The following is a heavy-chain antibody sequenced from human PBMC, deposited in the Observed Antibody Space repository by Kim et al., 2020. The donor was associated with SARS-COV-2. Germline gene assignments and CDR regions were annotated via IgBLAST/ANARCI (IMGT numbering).Heavy chain of an antibody. CDR2: ISSSSDYI. J-gene: IGHJ3*02. D-gene: IGHD3-22*01. CDR3: ARDSSGYYHHDAFDI. Sequence: GGSLRLSCAASGFTFSNYRINWVRQAPGKGLEWVSSISSSSDYIYYADSVKGRFTISRDNAKNSLYLQMNSLRAEDTAVYYCARDSSGYYHHDAFDIWGQGTMVTVYS. CDR1: GFTFSNYR. V-gene: IGHV3-21*01.